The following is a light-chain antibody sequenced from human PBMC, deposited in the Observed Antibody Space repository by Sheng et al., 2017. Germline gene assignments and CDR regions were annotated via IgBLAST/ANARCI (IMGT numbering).Light chain of an antibody. CDR3: QQDNSYPVT. CDR2: KAS. V-gene: IGKV1-5*03. Sequence: DIQMTQSPSTLSASVGDRVTITCRASQSISNWLAWYHQKPGKAPKVLIYKASNLESGVPSRFSGSGSGTEFTLTISSLQPDDFATYFCQQDNSYPVTFGQGTEVEIK. CDR1: QSISNW. J-gene: IGKJ1*01.